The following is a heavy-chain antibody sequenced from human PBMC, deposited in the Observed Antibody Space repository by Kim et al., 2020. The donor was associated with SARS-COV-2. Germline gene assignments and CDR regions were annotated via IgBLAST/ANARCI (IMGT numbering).Heavy chain of an antibody. CDR3: ARAYFYNSSGYYAFYY. D-gene: IGHD3-22*01. J-gene: IGHJ4*02. Sequence: SVKGRFTISRDNAKNSLYLQMNSLRAEDTAVYYCARAYFYNSSGYYAFYYWGQGTLVTVSS. V-gene: IGHV3-11*05.